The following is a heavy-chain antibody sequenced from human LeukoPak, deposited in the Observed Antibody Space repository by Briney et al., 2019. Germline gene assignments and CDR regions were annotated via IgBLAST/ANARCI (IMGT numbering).Heavy chain of an antibody. J-gene: IGHJ5*02. Sequence: PGASLRLPCAASGFTFSSYAMSWVRQAPGKGLEWVSAISGSGGSTYYADSVKGRFTISRDNSKNTLYLQMNSLRAEDTAVYYCAKKVDCSSTSCYGPWFDPWGQGTLVTVSS. D-gene: IGHD2-2*01. CDR1: GFTFSSYA. V-gene: IGHV3-23*01. CDR2: ISGSGGST. CDR3: AKKVDCSSTSCYGPWFDP.